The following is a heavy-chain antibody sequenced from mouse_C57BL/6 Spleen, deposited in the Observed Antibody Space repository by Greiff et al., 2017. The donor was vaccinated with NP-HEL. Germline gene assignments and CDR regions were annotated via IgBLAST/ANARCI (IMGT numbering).Heavy chain of an antibody. CDR1: GYTFTSYG. CDR2: IYPRDGST. V-gene: IGHV1-85*01. J-gene: IGHJ2*01. D-gene: IGHD1-1*01. CDR3: SRVDTTVD. Sequence: QVQLQQSGPELVKPGASVKLSCKASGYTFTSYGINWVKQRPGQGLEWIGWIYPRDGSTKYNEKFKGKATLTVDTSSSTAYMELNSLTSEDSAVYFCSRVDTTVDGGQGTTLTVSS.